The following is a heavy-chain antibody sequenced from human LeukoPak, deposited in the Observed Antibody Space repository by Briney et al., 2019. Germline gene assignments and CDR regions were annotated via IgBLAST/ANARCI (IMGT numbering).Heavy chain of an antibody. CDR1: GYTFSIYG. CDR3: ARDHGHKSVDY. V-gene: IGHV1-18*01. CDR2: ISAYNGNT. D-gene: IGHD2-21*01. Sequence: ASVNVSFTSSGYTFSIYGISWLRQAPGQGLEWMGWISAYNGNTNYAQKFQGRVTMNTDTSTSTLYMEVRSLRSDDTAVYYCARDHGHKSVDYWGQGTLVTVSS. J-gene: IGHJ4*02.